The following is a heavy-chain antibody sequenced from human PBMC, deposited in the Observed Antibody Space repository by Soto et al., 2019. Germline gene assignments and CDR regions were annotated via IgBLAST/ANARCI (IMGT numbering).Heavy chain of an antibody. CDR1: GGSISSSSYY. CDR2: IYYSGST. Sequence: TLSFTCTVSGGSISSSSYYWGWIRQPPGKGLEWIGSIYYSGSTYYNPSLKSRVTISVDTSKNQFSLKLSSVTAADTAVYYCARLRYNWNYPDYYYMDVWGKGTTVTVSS. D-gene: IGHD1-7*01. J-gene: IGHJ6*03. V-gene: IGHV4-39*01. CDR3: ARLRYNWNYPDYYYMDV.